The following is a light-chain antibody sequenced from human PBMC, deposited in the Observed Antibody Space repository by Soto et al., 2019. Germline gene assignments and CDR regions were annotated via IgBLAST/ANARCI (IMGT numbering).Light chain of an antibody. V-gene: IGLV1-51*01. CDR3: GTWESSRNWV. J-gene: IGLJ3*02. CDR2: DNL. Sequence: QSALTQSPSVSAAPGQTVSISCSGTSSNIENNYVSWYQVLPKTAPKLLIYDNLKRPSGIPDRFSGSKSGTSATLVITGLQTGDEADYYCGTWESSRNWVFGGGTKVTVL. CDR1: SSNIENNY.